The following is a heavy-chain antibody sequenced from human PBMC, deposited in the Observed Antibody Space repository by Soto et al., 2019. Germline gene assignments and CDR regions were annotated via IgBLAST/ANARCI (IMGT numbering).Heavy chain of an antibody. CDR3: ASGVRGVIIDAYYYYGMDV. J-gene: IGHJ6*02. V-gene: IGHV1-69*13. CDR1: GGPFSSYA. CDR2: IIPIFGTA. Sequence: ASVKVSCKASGGPFSSYAISWVRQAPGQGLEWMGGIIPIFGTANYAQKFQGRVTITADESTSTAYMELSSLRSEDTAVYYCASGVRGVIIDAYYYYGMDVWGQGTTVTVSS. D-gene: IGHD3-10*01.